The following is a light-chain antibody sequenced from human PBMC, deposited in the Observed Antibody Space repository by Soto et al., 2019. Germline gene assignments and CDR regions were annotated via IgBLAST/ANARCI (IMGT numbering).Light chain of an antibody. Sequence: DIQMTQSPSVMSASVGARVTVTSRASQGINRWLAWYQQKPGKAPKLLIYTTSTLASGVTSRFSGCGSGTGFTLTISSLQPEYVVTYYCQHDNSFPFTFGQGTRLE. CDR2: TTS. CDR3: QHDNSFPFT. V-gene: IGKV1-12*01. CDR1: QGINRW. J-gene: IGKJ5*01.